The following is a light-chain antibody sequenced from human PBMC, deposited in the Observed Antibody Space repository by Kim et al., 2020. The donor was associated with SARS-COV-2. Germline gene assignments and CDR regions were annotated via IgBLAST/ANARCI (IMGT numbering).Light chain of an antibody. CDR3: EASRV. V-gene: IGLV4-60*03. CDR2: LEASGNY. J-gene: IGLJ3*02. CDR1: SRHSSYI. Sequence: ASLGTSVKLTCTLSSRHSSYIIAWHQQQPGKAPRYLMYLEASGNYNKGSGVPDSFSGSSSGADRYLTISDLQSEDEADYYCEASRVFGGGTQLTVL.